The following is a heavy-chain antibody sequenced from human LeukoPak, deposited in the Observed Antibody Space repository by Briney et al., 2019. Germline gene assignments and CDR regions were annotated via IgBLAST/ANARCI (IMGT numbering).Heavy chain of an antibody. D-gene: IGHD3-10*01. Sequence: GASLRLSCAASGFTFSSYWMTWVRQAPGKGLEWVANIKLDGSEKTYVDSVKGRFTISRDNAKNSLYLQMNSLRAEDTAVYHCAREDLRAFDIWGQGTMVTVSS. J-gene: IGHJ3*02. CDR1: GFTFSSYW. V-gene: IGHV3-7*01. CDR3: AREDLRAFDI. CDR2: IKLDGSEK.